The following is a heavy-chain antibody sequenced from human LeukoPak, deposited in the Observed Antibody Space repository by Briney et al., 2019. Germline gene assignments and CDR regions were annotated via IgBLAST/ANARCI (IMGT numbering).Heavy chain of an antibody. V-gene: IGHV3-15*01. D-gene: IGHD6-6*01. J-gene: IGHJ5*02. CDR2: IKSKTDGGTT. CDR3: ARAAWGSSVPFDP. CDR1: GFTFSNAW. Sequence: GGSLRLSCAASGFTFSNAWMSWVRQAPGKGLEWVGRIKSKTDGGTTDYAAPVKGRFTISRDDSKNTLYLQMNSLRSDDTAVYYCARAAWGSSVPFDPWGQGTLVTVSS.